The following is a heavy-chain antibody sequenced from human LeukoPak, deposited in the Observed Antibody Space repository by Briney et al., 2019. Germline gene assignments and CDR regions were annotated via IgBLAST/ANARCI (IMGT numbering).Heavy chain of an antibody. V-gene: IGHV4-59*08. J-gene: IGHJ4*02. D-gene: IGHD3-10*01. CDR2: MYYSGTT. CDR1: GASISSYY. Sequence: SETLSLTCTVSGASISSYYWSWIRQPPGKGLEWIGYMYYSGTTYYNPSLKSRVTISIDTSNNQFSLKLSSVTASDTAVYYCARHDFNYYGSGSQYYFHYWGQGTLVTVSS. CDR3: ARHDFNYYGSGSQYYFHY.